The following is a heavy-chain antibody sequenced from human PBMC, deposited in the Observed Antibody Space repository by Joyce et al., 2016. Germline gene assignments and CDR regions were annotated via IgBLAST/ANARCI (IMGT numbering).Heavy chain of an antibody. V-gene: IGHV1-3*01. CDR3: ARGRTLAD. Sequence: QVQLVQSGAAVTKPGASVKISCKASGYIFSNNDSHWVRQAPGQTFEWMGGVSASSGDTKYSQKFQGRLTFTRDTSATTAHMELSSLRSEDTALYYCARGRTLADWGQGTLVTVSS. CDR1: GYIFSNND. CDR2: VSASSGDT. J-gene: IGHJ4*02.